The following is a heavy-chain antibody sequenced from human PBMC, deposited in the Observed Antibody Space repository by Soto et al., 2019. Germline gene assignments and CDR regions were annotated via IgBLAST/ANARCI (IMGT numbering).Heavy chain of an antibody. CDR2: MNPNSGNT. Sequence: ASVKVSCKASGYTFTSYDINWVRQATGQGLEWMGWMNPNSGNTGYAQKFQGRVTMTRNTSISTAYMELSSLRSEDTAVYYCARCFTSLGGDLYYMDVWGKGTKVTVSS. J-gene: IGHJ6*03. V-gene: IGHV1-8*01. D-gene: IGHD4-17*01. CDR3: ARCFTSLGGDLYYMDV. CDR1: GYTFTSYD.